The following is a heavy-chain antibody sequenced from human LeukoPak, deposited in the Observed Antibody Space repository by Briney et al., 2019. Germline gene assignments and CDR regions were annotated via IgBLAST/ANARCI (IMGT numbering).Heavy chain of an antibody. CDR1: GGSISSYY. CDR2: INHSGST. CDR3: AKSPPSGYTPDY. D-gene: IGHD3-22*01. V-gene: IGHV4-34*01. J-gene: IGHJ4*02. Sequence: SETLSLTCTVSGGSISSYYWSWIRQPPGKGLEWIGEINHSGSTNYNPSLKSRVTISVDTSKNQFSLKLSSVTAADTAVYYCAKSPPSGYTPDYWGQGTLVTVSS.